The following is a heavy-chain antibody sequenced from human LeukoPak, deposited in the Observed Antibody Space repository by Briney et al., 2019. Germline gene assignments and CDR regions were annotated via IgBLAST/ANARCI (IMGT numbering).Heavy chain of an antibody. CDR1: GGSISSDDYY. V-gene: IGHV4-30-4*01. CDR3: ARMSVVGLKWLLLGYFDY. CDR2: IYYTGST. Sequence: PSETLSLTCTVSGGSISSDDYYWSWIRQPPGKGLEWIGYIYYTGSTYYNPSLKSRVTISVDTSKNQFSLKLRSVTAADTAVYYCARMSVVGLKWLLLGYFDYWGQGTLVSVSS. D-gene: IGHD3-22*01. J-gene: IGHJ4*02.